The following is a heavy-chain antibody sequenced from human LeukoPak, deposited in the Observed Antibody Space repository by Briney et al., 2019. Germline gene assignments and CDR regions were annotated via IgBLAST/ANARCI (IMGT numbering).Heavy chain of an antibody. CDR1: GFTFSSYS. J-gene: IGHJ6*04. V-gene: IGHV3-21*01. Sequence: GGSLRLSCAASGFTFSSYSMNWVRQAPGKGLEWVSSIGSSSSYIYYADSVKGRFTISGDNAKNSLYLQMNSLRAEDTAVYYCAELGITMIGGVWGKGTTVTISS. CDR2: IGSSSSYI. CDR3: AELGITMIGGV. D-gene: IGHD3-10*02.